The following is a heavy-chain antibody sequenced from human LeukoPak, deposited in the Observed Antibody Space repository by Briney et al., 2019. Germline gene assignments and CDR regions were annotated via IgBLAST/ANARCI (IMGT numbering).Heavy chain of an antibody. CDR3: ARDRRGSGSKADY. CDR1: GYIFTGYY. J-gene: IGHJ4*02. CDR2: INPNSGGT. Sequence: ASVKVSCKASGYIFTGYYMHWVRQAPGQGLEWMGWINPNSGGTNYAQKFQGRVTMTRDTSIGTAYMELSRLRSDDTAVYYCARDRRGSGSKADYWGQGTLVTVSS. V-gene: IGHV1-2*02. D-gene: IGHD1-26*01.